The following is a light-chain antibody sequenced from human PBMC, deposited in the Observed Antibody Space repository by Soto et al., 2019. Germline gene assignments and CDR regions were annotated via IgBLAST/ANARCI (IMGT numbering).Light chain of an antibody. Sequence: EIVLTQSPSTLSLSPGERATLSCRASQSVSGTYLTWYQQKPGQAPRRLIYGASIRATGIPDRFSGSGSGTDFTLTISRLEPEDFAVYYCQYYGSSPRVTFGGGTKVEIK. CDR2: GAS. J-gene: IGKJ4*01. CDR1: QSVSGTY. CDR3: QYYGSSPRVT. V-gene: IGKV3-20*01.